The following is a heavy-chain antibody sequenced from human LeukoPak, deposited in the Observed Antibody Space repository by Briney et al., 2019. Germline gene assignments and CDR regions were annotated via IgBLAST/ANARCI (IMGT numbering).Heavy chain of an antibody. CDR3: ARGGARRQLGYNWFDP. Sequence: PSETLSLTCAVYGGSFSGYYWSWIRQPPGKGLEWIGEINHSGSTNYNPSLKSRVTISVDTSKNQFSLKLSSVTAADTAVYYCARGGARRQLGYNWFDPWGQGTLVTVSS. V-gene: IGHV4-34*01. CDR1: GGSFSGYY. J-gene: IGHJ5*02. CDR2: INHSGST. D-gene: IGHD5-18*01.